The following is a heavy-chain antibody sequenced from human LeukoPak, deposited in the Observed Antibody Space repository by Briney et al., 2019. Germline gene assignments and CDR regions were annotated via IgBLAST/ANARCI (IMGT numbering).Heavy chain of an antibody. V-gene: IGHV4-4*07. Sequence: SETLSLTCTVSGGSISSYYWSWIRQPAGKGLEWIGRIYTSGSTNYNPSLKSRVTMSVDTSKNQFSLKLSSVTAADTAVYYCARGPLGYCSSNSCQYWYFDLWGRGTLVTASS. D-gene: IGHD2-2*01. CDR1: GGSISSYY. CDR3: ARGPLGYCSSNSCQYWYFDL. CDR2: IYTSGST. J-gene: IGHJ2*01.